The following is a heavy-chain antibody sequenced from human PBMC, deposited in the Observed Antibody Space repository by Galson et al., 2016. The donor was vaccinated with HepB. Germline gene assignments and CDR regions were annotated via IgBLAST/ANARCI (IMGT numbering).Heavy chain of an antibody. Sequence: SETLSLTCTVSGDSISTPHWWSWVRQPPGKGLEWIGEIHQSGTTNYHPSLMRRVAMSIDQPKDQLSLVLTSVRAADTAVYFCARHFPGGITRGFDYWGRGALVTVSS. D-gene: IGHD1-14*01. J-gene: IGHJ4*02. CDR3: ARHFPGGITRGFDY. CDR1: GDSISTPHW. CDR2: IHQSGTT. V-gene: IGHV4-4*02.